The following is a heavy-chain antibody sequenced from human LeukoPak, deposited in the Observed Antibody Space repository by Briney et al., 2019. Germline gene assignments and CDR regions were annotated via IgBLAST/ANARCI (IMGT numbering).Heavy chain of an antibody. CDR3: ARGYCSSTSCYTHWFDP. J-gene: IGHJ5*02. D-gene: IGHD2-2*02. CDR1: GGSFSGYY. Sequence: PSETLSLTCAVYGGSFSGYYWSWIRQPPGKGLEWIGEINHSGSTNYNPSLKSRVTISVDTSKNQFSLKLSSVTAADTAMYYCARGYCSSTSCYTHWFDPWGQGTLVTVSS. V-gene: IGHV4-34*01. CDR2: INHSGST.